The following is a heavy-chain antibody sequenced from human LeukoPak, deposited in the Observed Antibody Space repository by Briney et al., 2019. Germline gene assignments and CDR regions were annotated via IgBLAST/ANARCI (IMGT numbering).Heavy chain of an antibody. CDR1: GGTFSSYA. CDR3: ARETGQQLASFDY. J-gene: IGHJ4*02. CDR2: IIPIFGTA. V-gene: IGHV1-69*05. D-gene: IGHD6-13*01. Sequence: SVKLSCKASGGTFSSYAISWVRQAPGQGLEWMGRIIPIFGTANYAQKFQGRVTITTDESTSTVYMELSILRPEDAAVYERARETGQQLASFDYWGQGTLVTVSS.